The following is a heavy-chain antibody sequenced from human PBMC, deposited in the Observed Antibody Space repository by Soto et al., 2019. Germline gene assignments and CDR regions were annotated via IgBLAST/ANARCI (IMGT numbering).Heavy chain of an antibody. J-gene: IGHJ4*02. V-gene: IGHV1-24*01. CDR3: AASRYSGFDFPDF. CDR1: GYTLTKLS. D-gene: IGHD5-12*01. Sequence: QVQLVQSGAEVKKPGASVKVSCKVSGYTLTKLSMHWVRQAPGKGLEWMGGFDPEDGETLYAQKFQGRVTMTGDTSTDTAYIELSSLRSEDTAVYYCAASRYSGFDFPDFWGQGTLVTVSS. CDR2: FDPEDGET.